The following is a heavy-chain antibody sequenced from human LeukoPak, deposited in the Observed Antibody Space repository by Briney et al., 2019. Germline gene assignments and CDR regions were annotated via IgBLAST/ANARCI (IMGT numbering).Heavy chain of an antibody. CDR2: INSDGSST. Sequence: GGSLRLSCAASGFTFSSYWMHWVRQAPGKGLVWVSRINSDGSSTSYADSVKGRFTISRDNAKNTLYLQMNSLRAEDTAVYYCARDAALQYSSGINWFDPWGQGTLVTVSS. V-gene: IGHV3-74*01. CDR1: GFTFSSYW. J-gene: IGHJ5*02. D-gene: IGHD6-19*01. CDR3: ARDAALQYSSGINWFDP.